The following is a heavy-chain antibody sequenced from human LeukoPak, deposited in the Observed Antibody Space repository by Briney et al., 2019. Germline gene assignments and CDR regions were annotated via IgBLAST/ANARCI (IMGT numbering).Heavy chain of an antibody. J-gene: IGHJ4*02. CDR2: IKQDGSEK. V-gene: IGHV3-7*01. CDR3: ARDPSGRAAGGRGDY. D-gene: IGHD6-13*01. Sequence: GGSLRLSCAASGFTFSSHWMSWVRQAPGKGLEWVANIKQDGSEKYYADSVKGRFTISRDNAKNSMHLQMNSLRVEDTAVYYCARDPSGRAAGGRGDYWGQGTLVTVSS. CDR1: GFTFSSHW.